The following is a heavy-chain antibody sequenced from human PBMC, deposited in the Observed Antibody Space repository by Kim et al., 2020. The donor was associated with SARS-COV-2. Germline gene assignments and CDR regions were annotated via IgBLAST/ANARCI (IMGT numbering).Heavy chain of an antibody. J-gene: IGHJ5*02. V-gene: IGHV1-69*13. D-gene: IGHD6-19*01. CDR3: ARASSSGWRETPNWFDP. Sequence: SVKVSCKASGGTFSSYAISWVRQAPGQGLEWMGGIIPIFGTANYAQKFQGRVTITADESTSTAYMELSSLRSEDTAVYYCARASSSGWRETPNWFDPWGQGTLVTVSS. CDR2: IIPIFGTA. CDR1: GGTFSSYA.